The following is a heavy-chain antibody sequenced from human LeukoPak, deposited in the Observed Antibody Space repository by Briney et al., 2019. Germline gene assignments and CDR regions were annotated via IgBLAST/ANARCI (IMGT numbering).Heavy chain of an antibody. Sequence: ASVKVSCKASGYTFTGYYMHWVRQAPGQGLEWMGWINPNSGGTNYAQKFQGRVTMTRDTSISTAYMELSRLRSDDTAVYYCARDRGDYDFWSGYYRDGYYFDYWDQGTLVTVSS. CDR1: GYTFTGYY. J-gene: IGHJ4*02. CDR2: INPNSGGT. D-gene: IGHD3-3*01. CDR3: ARDRGDYDFWSGYYRDGYYFDY. V-gene: IGHV1-2*02.